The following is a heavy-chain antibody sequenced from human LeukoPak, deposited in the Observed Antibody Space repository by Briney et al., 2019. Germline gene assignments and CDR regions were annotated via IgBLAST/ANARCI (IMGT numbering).Heavy chain of an antibody. CDR1: GGSISSYY. V-gene: IGHV4-59*12. J-gene: IGHJ2*01. CDR2: IYYSGST. Sequence: PSETLSLTCTVSGGSISSYYWSWIRQPPGKGLEWIAYIYYSGSTNYNPSLKSRVTISVDLSKNQISLKLSSVTAADTALYFCASALYDYGDFGYFDLWGRGTLVTVSS. CDR3: ASALYDYGDFGYFDL. D-gene: IGHD4-17*01.